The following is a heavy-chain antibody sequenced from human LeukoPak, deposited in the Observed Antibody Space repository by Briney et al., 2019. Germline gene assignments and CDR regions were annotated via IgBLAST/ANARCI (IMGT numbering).Heavy chain of an antibody. CDR3: ARFSSIAAAFDY. J-gene: IGHJ4*02. CDR1: GYSISSGYY. CDR2: IYTSGST. V-gene: IGHV4-61*02. Sequence: NPSETLSLTCTVSGYSISSGYYWGWIRQPAGKGLEWIGRIYTSGSTNYNPSLKSRVTMSVDTSKNQFSLKLSSVTAADTAVYYCARFSSIAAAFDYWGQGTLVTVSS. D-gene: IGHD6-13*01.